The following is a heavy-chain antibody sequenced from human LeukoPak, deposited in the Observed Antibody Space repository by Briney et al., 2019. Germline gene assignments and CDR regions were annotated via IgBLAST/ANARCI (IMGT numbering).Heavy chain of an antibody. D-gene: IGHD3-22*01. CDR1: GFTFSSYS. J-gene: IGHJ4*02. CDR3: ARDGGYYDSSGYYYKGFDY. Sequence: GGSLRLSCAASGFTFSSYSMNWVRQAPGNGLEWVSSISSSSSYIYYADSVKGRFTISRDNAKNSLYLQMNSLRAEDTAAYYCARDGGYYDSSGYYYKGFDYWGQGTLVTVSS. V-gene: IGHV3-21*01. CDR2: ISSSSSYI.